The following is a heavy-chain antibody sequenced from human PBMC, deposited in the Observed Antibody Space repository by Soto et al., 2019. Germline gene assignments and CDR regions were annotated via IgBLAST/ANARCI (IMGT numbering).Heavy chain of an antibody. V-gene: IGHV3-48*03. D-gene: IGHD5-12*01. CDR2: IDTSGTTI. J-gene: IGHJ6*02. Sequence: PGGSLRLSCAASGFTFSNYEMNWVRQAPGKGLEWLSYIDTSGTTIQYADSVKGRFTISRDNAKNSLYLQMNTLRANDTAVYYCARDRGWLQLAYYYRLDVWGQGTTVTVSS. CDR3: ARDRGWLQLAYYYRLDV. CDR1: GFTFSNYE.